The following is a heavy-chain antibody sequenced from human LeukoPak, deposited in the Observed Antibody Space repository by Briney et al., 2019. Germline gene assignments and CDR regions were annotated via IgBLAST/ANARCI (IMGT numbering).Heavy chain of an antibody. V-gene: IGHV3-21*01. J-gene: IGHJ6*02. Sequence: PGGSLRLSCAASGFTFSSYSMNWVRQAPGKGLEWVSSISSSSSYIYYADSVKGRFTISRDNAKNSLYLQMNSLRAEDTAVYYCAREIQEFYGFWSGYHPGYYGMDVWGQGTTVTVSS. CDR2: ISSSSSYI. CDR1: GFTFSSYS. CDR3: AREIQEFYGFWSGYHPGYYGMDV. D-gene: IGHD3-3*01.